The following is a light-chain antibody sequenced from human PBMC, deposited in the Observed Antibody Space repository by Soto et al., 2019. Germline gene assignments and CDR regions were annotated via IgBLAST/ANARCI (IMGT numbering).Light chain of an antibody. CDR2: EAS. CDR3: MQGTQFTRT. V-gene: IGKV2D-29*01. CDR1: QSLLHSDGKTY. J-gene: IGKJ1*01. Sequence: EIVLTQTPLSLSVTPGQPASISCKSSQSLLHSDGKTYLYWYLQRPGQPPQALMYEASNRFSGVPDRFSGSGSGTDFTLKIIRVEADDVGVYYCMQGTQFTRTFGQGTTAEIK.